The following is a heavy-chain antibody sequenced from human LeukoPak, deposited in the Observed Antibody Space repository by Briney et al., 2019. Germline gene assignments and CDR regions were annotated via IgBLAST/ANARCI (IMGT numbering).Heavy chain of an antibody. CDR1: GFTFSSYW. CDR2: IKQDGSEK. V-gene: IGHV3-7*01. J-gene: IGHJ4*02. CDR3: ARDHSTCYDFWSGYSYYFDY. D-gene: IGHD3-3*01. Sequence: GGSLRLSCAASGFTFSSYWMSWVRQAPGNGLEWVANIKQDGSEKYYVDSVKGRFTISRDNAKNSLYLQMNSLRAEDTAVYYCARDHSTCYDFWSGYSYYFDYWGQGTLVTVSS.